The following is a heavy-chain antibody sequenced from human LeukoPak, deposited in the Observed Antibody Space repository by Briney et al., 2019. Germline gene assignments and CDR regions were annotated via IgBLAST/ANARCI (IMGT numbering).Heavy chain of an antibody. CDR3: ARDPQDNWNDLDY. V-gene: IGHV3-7*04. Sequence: GGSLGLSCAASGFTFSSYWMSWVRQAPGKGLEWVANIKEDGSEKYYVDSVKGRFTISRDNAKNSLYLQMNSLRAEDTAVYYCARDPQDNWNDLDYWGPGTLVTVSS. J-gene: IGHJ4*02. CDR1: GFTFSSYW. D-gene: IGHD1-20*01. CDR2: IKEDGSEK.